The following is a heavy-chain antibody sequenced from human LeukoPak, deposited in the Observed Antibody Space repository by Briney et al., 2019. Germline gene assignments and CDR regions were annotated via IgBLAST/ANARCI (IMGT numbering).Heavy chain of an antibody. CDR2: ISYDGSNK. CDR3: ARDLFYIVVGCYYGMDV. D-gene: IGHD2-2*01. J-gene: IGHJ6*02. Sequence: GGSLRLSCAASGFTFSSYAMHWVRQAPGKGLEWVAVISYDGSNKYYADSVKGRFTISRDNSKNTLYLQMNSLRAEDTAVYYCARDLFYIVVGCYYGMDVWGQGTTVTVSS. V-gene: IGHV3-30-3*01. CDR1: GFTFSSYA.